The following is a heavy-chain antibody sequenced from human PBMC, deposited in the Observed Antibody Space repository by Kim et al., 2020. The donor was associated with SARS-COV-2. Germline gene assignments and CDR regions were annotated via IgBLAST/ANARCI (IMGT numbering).Heavy chain of an antibody. V-gene: IGHV3-11*01. Sequence: SVKGRFTISRDNAKNSLYLQMNSLRAEDTAVYYCERSYDFWSGRGYFDYWGQGTLVTVSS. CDR3: ERSYDFWSGRGYFDY. J-gene: IGHJ4*02. D-gene: IGHD3-3*01.